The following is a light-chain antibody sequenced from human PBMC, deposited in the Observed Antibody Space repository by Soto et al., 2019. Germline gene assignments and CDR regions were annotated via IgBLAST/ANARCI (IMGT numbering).Light chain of an antibody. CDR1: QSLLAADGHHY. CDR3: MIGILPLT. Sequence: DFVMTQSPLSLPVTPGAPASISCRSSQSLLAADGHHYLDWYLQRPGQSPQLLIFLGSNRASGVPVRFRCSGSDTVFTLDISRLDADVVGVYYCMIGILPLTFGGVTNVE. CDR2: LGS. J-gene: IGKJ4*01. V-gene: IGKV2-28*01.